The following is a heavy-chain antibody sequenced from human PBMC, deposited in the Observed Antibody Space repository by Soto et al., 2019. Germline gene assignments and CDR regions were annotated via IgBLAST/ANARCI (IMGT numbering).Heavy chain of an antibody. D-gene: IGHD2-2*01. Sequence: ASVKVSCKASGYTFTSYGISWVRQAPGQGLEWMGWISAYNGNTNYAQKLQGRVTMTTDTSTSTAYMELRSLRSDDTAVYYCARDIVLVPAAMSVYYYYGMDVWGQGTTVTVSS. V-gene: IGHV1-18*01. CDR1: GYTFTSYG. CDR3: ARDIVLVPAAMSVYYYYGMDV. CDR2: ISAYNGNT. J-gene: IGHJ6*02.